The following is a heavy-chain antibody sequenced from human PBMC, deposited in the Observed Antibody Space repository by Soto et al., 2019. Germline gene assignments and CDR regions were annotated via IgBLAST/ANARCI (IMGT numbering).Heavy chain of an antibody. Sequence: EVQLVESGGGLVQPGGSLRLSCAASGFTFSSYSMNCVRQAPGKGLEWVSYISSSSSTIYYADSVKGRFTISRDNAKNSLYLQRNSLRAEDTAVYYCARHPERIAEIGWFEPWGQGTLGTVSS. CDR1: GFTFSSYS. J-gene: IGHJ5*02. CDR3: ARHPERIAEIGWFEP. CDR2: ISSSSSTI. V-gene: IGHV3-48*01. D-gene: IGHD6-13*01.